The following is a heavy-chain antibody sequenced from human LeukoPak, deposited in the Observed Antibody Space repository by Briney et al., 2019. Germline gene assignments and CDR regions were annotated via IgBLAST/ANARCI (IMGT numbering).Heavy chain of an antibody. V-gene: IGHV3-21*01. CDR2: ISSSSSYI. J-gene: IGHJ4*02. CDR1: GFTFSSYS. Sequence: PGGSLRLSCAASGFTFSSYSMNWVRQAPGKGLEWVSSISSSSSYIYYADSVKGRFTISRDNAKNSLYLQMNSLRAEDTAVYYCARDLRQWLVFGRPHYFDYWGQGTLVTVSS. D-gene: IGHD6-19*01. CDR3: ARDLRQWLVFGRPHYFDY.